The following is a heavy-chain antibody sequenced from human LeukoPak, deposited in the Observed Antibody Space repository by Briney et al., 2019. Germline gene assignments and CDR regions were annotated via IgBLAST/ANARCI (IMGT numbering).Heavy chain of an antibody. Sequence: SETLSLTCTVSGVSISSYYWSWIRQPPGKGLEWIGYIYYSGSTNYNPSLKSRVTISVDTSKNQFSLKLSSVTAADTAVYYCARESPYYYDSSGYRYYYYYGMDVWGQGTTVTVSS. D-gene: IGHD3-22*01. J-gene: IGHJ6*02. V-gene: IGHV4-59*01. CDR3: ARESPYYYDSSGYRYYYYYGMDV. CDR2: IYYSGST. CDR1: GVSISSYY.